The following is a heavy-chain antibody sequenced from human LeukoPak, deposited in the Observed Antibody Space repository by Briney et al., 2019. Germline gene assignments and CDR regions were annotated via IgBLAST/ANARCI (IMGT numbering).Heavy chain of an antibody. CDR1: GFNFDDYG. J-gene: IGHJ3*02. D-gene: IGHD1-26*01. V-gene: IGHV3-20*04. CDR3: ARESGNYLDAFDI. CDR2: INWNGDTT. Sequence: GGSLRLSCAASGFNFDDYGMSWVRQAPGKGLEWVSGINWNGDTTGYADSVKGRFTISRDNAKNSLYLQMNSLRVEDTAVYYCARESGNYLDAFDIWGQGTMVTVSS.